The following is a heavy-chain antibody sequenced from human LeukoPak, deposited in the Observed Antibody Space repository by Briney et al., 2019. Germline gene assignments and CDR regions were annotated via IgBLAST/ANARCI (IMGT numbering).Heavy chain of an antibody. CDR1: GYTFTGYY. J-gene: IGHJ4*02. CDR3: ARDPFSSWEVNFDY. CDR2: INPNSGGT. Sequence: ASVKVSCKASGYTFTGYYMHWVRQAPGQGLEWMGWINPNSGGTNYAQKFQGRVTMTRDTSISTACMELSRLRSDDTAVYYCARDPFSSWEVNFDYWGQGTLVTVSS. V-gene: IGHV1-2*02. D-gene: IGHD6-19*01.